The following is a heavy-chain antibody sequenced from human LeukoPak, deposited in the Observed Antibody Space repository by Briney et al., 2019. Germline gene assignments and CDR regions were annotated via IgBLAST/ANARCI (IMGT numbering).Heavy chain of an antibody. CDR3: ARDVLAARHLTYFDY. CDR2: IIPIFGTA. J-gene: IGHJ4*02. D-gene: IGHD6-6*01. V-gene: IGHV1-69*05. Sequence: SVKVSCKASGGTFSRYAISWVRQAPGQGLEWMGGIIPIFGTANYAQKFQGRVTITTDESTSTAYMELSSLRSEDTAVYYCARDVLAARHLTYFDYWGQGTLVNVSS. CDR1: GGTFSRYA.